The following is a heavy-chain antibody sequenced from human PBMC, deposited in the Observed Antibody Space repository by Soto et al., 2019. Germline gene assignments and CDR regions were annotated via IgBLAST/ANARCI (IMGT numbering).Heavy chain of an antibody. CDR1: GFTFSSYG. CDR3: ANYGGYSYGFHY. CDR2: ISYDGSNK. Sequence: QVQLVESGGGVVQPGRSLRLSCAASGFTFSSYGMHWVRQAPGKGLEWVAVISYDGSNKYYADSVKGRFTISRDNSKNTLYLQMNSLRAEDTAVYYCANYGGYSYGFHYWGQGTLVTVSS. J-gene: IGHJ4*02. D-gene: IGHD5-18*01. V-gene: IGHV3-30*18.